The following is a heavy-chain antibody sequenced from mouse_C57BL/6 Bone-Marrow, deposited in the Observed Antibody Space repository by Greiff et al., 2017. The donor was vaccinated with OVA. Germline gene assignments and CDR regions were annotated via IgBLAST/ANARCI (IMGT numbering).Heavy chain of an antibody. Sequence: QVQLQQPGTELVKPGASVKLSCKASGYTFTSYWMHWVKQRPGQGLEWIGNINPSNGGTNYNEKFKSKATLTVDKSSSTAYMQLSILTSEYSAVYYCAREDYGSSAYYFDYWGQGTTLTVSS. CDR2: INPSNGGT. V-gene: IGHV1-53*01. CDR3: AREDYGSSAYYFDY. D-gene: IGHD1-1*01. J-gene: IGHJ2*01. CDR1: GYTFTSYW.